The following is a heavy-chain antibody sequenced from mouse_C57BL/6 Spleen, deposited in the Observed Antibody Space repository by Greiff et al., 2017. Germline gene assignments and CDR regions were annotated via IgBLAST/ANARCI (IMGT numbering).Heavy chain of an antibody. CDR3: TRSLRDY. V-gene: IGHV1-15*01. CDR2: IDPETGGT. D-gene: IGHD1-1*01. Sequence: VKLQESGAELVRPGASVTLSCKASGYTFTDYEMHWVKQTPVHGLEWIGAIDPETGGTAYNQKLKGKAILPADKSSSTAYMELRSLTSEDSAVYYCTRSLRDYWGQGTTLTVSS. CDR1: GYTFTDYE. J-gene: IGHJ2*01.